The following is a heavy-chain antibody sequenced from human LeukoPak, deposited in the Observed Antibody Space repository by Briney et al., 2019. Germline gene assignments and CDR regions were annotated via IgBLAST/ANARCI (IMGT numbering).Heavy chain of an antibody. CDR3: ARGQVRGYSYGSRRGYYFDY. CDR2: INHSGST. V-gene: IGHV4-34*01. CDR1: GGSFSGYY. D-gene: IGHD5-18*01. J-gene: IGHJ4*02. Sequence: PSETLSLTCAVYGGSFSGYYWSWIRQPPGKGLEWIGEINHSGSTNYNPSLKSRVTISVDTSKNQFSLKLSSVTAADTTVYYCARGQVRGYSYGSRRGYYFDYWGQGTLVTVSS.